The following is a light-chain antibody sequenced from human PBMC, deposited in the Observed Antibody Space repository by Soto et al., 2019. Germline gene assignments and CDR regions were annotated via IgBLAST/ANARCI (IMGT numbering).Light chain of an antibody. CDR2: EVS. J-gene: IGLJ2*01. CDR1: SSDVGGYKY. V-gene: IGLV2-14*01. CDR3: SSYTTTNVV. Sequence: QSALTQPASVSGSHGQSITISCTGTSSDVGGYKYVSWYQQHPGKVPKLMIYEVSNRPSGVSNRFSGSKSDNTASLTISGLQPEDEADYYCSSYTTTNVVFGGGTKLTVL.